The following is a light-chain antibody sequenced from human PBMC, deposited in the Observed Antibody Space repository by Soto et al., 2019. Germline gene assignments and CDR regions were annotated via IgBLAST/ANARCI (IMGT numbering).Light chain of an antibody. J-gene: IGLJ1*01. CDR3: SSYTSSSLHV. V-gene: IGLV2-18*02. CDR2: NVN. CDR1: SSDVGSYDY. Sequence: QSALIQPPSVSGSPGQSVTISCTGTSSDVGSYDYVSWYQQHPGTVPKPMIYNVNTQPSGVPDRFSGSKSGNTASLTISGLQAEDEADYYCSSYTSSSLHVFGTGTKVTVL.